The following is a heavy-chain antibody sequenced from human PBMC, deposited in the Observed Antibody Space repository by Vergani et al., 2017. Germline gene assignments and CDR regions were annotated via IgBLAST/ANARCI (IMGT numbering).Heavy chain of an antibody. Sequence: QVQLVESGGGVVQPGRSLRLSCAASGFTFSSYGMHWVRQAPGKGLEWVAVISYDGSNKYYADSVKGRFTISRDNSKNTLYLQMNSLRAEDTAVYYCAKENRGGDGYTPCDYWGQGTLVTVSS. V-gene: IGHV3-30*18. J-gene: IGHJ4*02. CDR3: AKENRGGDGYTPCDY. CDR2: ISYDGSNK. D-gene: IGHD5-24*01. CDR1: GFTFSSYG.